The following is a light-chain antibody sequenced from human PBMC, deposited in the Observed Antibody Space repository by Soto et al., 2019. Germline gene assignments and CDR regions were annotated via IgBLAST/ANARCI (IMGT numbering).Light chain of an antibody. J-gene: IGLJ3*02. CDR1: SSSLGAGYD. CDR3: QAYDYSLTASV. V-gene: IGLV1-40*01. Sequence: QSVMTQPPSVSGAPGQRVTISCTGNSSSLGAGYDVHWYQQLPGAAPKLVIFGNRNRPSGVPERFSGSKSGTSASLAITGLQAQDEADYYCQAYDYSLTASVFGGGTKLTVL. CDR2: GNR.